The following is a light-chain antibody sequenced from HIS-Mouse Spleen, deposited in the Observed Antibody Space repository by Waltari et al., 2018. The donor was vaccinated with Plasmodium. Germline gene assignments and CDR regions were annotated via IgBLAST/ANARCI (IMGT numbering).Light chain of an antibody. CDR1: SSDVGSYNL. Sequence: QSALTQPASVSGSPGQSITISCTGTSSDVGSYNLVSWYQQHPGKAPNLMIYEGRKRPSGVSNRFPGSKSGNTASLTIAGLQAEDEADYYCCSYAGSSTRWVFGGGTKLTVL. CDR3: CSYAGSSTRWV. V-gene: IGLV2-23*01. CDR2: EGR. J-gene: IGLJ3*02.